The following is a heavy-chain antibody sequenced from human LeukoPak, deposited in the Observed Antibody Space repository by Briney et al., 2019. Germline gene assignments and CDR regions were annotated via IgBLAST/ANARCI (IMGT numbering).Heavy chain of an antibody. CDR2: TSSSSGTI. CDR3: ARTNYMDV. Sequence: GGSLRLSCAASGFTFSSYSMNWVRQAPGRGLEWVSYTSSSSGTIYYADSVKGRFTISRDNAKNSLYLEMNSLRAEDTAVYYCARTNYMDVWGKGTTVTVSS. CDR1: GFTFSSYS. J-gene: IGHJ6*03. V-gene: IGHV3-48*01.